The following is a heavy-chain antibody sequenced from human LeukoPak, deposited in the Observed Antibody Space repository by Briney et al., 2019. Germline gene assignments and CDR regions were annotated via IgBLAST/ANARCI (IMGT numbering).Heavy chain of an antibody. CDR1: GGSISRGSYF. CDR3: ARDSDSSGYYSAYYYYYMDV. V-gene: IGHV4-61*09. J-gene: IGHJ6*03. Sequence: SQTLSLTCTVSGGSISRGSYFWSWIRQPAGKGLEWIGHIYTSGSTNYNPSLKSRVTISEDTSKNQFSLKLSSVTAADTAVYYCARDSDSSGYYSAYYYYYMDVWGKGTTVTVSS. D-gene: IGHD3-22*01. CDR2: IYTSGST.